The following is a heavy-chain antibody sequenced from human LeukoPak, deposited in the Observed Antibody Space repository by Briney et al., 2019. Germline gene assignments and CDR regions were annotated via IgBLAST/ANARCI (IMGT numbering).Heavy chain of an antibody. CDR1: GYTFTSYY. V-gene: IGHV1-69*06. CDR3: ARDPGYNWFDP. J-gene: IGHJ5*02. CDR2: IIPIFGTA. Sequence: ASVKVSCKASGYTFTSYYMHWVRQAPGQGLEWMGGIIPIFGTANYAQKFQGRVTITADKSTSTAYMELSSLRSEDTAVYYCARDPGYNWFDPWGQGTLVTVSS. D-gene: IGHD3-9*01.